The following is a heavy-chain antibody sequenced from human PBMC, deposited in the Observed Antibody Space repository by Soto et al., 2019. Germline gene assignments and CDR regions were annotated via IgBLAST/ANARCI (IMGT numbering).Heavy chain of an antibody. J-gene: IGHJ4*02. CDR3: ARDSPPNYFDY. V-gene: IGHV1-46*01. CDR1: GYTFTSYY. Sequence: ASVKVSCKASGYTFTSYYMHWVRQAPGHGLEWIGVINPNGGSTSYALNFQGRVTMTRDTSTSTVYMELSSLRSEDTAMYYCARDSPPNYFDYWGQGTLVTVSS. CDR2: INPNGGST.